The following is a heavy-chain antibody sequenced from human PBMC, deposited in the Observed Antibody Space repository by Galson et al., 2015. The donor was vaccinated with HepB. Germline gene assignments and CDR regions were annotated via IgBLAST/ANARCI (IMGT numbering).Heavy chain of an antibody. D-gene: IGHD1-14*01. Sequence: SLRLSCAASGFTFSSYWMTWVRQAPGRGLDWVASIRQDGSEKYYVDSVKGRFTSSRDNAKNSLYLQMNSLRDEDTAVYFCARGNNHPGEWGQGTLVTVSS. CDR3: ARGNNHPGE. J-gene: IGHJ4*02. V-gene: IGHV3-7*01. CDR2: IRQDGSEK. CDR1: GFTFSSYW.